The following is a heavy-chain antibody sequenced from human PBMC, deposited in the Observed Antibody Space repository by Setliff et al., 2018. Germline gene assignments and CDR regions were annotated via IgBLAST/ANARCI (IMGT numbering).Heavy chain of an antibody. CDR1: GDTFSSYG. CDR3: VREGVDTRSSTDYRYYMDV. CDR2: TIPMFGST. J-gene: IGHJ6*03. V-gene: IGHV1-69*05. D-gene: IGHD5-18*01. Sequence: SVKDSCKASGDTFSSYGISWVRQAPGQGLEWMGGTIPMFGSTSYAQKFQGRVTIITDESTTTAYMELSSLGSEDTAVYYCVREGVDTRSSTDYRYYMDVWGKGTTVTVSS.